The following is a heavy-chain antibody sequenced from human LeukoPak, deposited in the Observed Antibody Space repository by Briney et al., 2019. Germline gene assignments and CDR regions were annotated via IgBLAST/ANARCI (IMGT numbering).Heavy chain of an antibody. V-gene: IGHV3-7*03. CDR3: ARGVDSLRYFDWFLYYFDY. CDR2: IKQDGSEK. D-gene: IGHD3-9*01. CDR1: GFTFSSYW. J-gene: IGHJ4*02. Sequence: GGSLRLSCAASGFTFSSYWMSWVRQAPGKGLEWVANIKQDGSEKYYVDSVKGRFTISRDNAKNSLYLQMNSVRAEDTAVYYCARGVDSLRYFDWFLYYFDYWGQGTLVTVSS.